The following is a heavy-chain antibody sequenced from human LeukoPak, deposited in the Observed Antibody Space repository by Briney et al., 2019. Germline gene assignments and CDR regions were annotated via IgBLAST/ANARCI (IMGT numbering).Heavy chain of an antibody. V-gene: IGHV1-2*02. CDR1: GYTFTGYY. CDR2: INPNGGAT. J-gene: IGHJ4*02. CDR3: ARDRGDDSSGYYYPDY. Sequence: ASVKVSCKASGYTFTGYYIHWVRQAPGQGLEWMGWINPNGGATRFAQKFQGRVTMTRDTSISTAYMDLSSLRSDDTAVYYCARDRGDDSSGYYYPDYWGQGTLVTVSS. D-gene: IGHD3-22*01.